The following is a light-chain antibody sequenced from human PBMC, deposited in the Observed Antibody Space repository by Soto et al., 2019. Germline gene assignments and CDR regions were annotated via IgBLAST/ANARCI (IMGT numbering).Light chain of an antibody. CDR1: QSVSSN. CDR3: QQYNNWPPIN. Sequence: EIVMTHSPATLSVSPWERATLSCRASQSVSSNLAWYQQKPGQAPRLLIYGASTRATGIPARFSGSGSGTEFTLTISSLQSEDFAVYYCQQYNNWPPINFGQGTRLEIK. V-gene: IGKV3-15*01. J-gene: IGKJ5*01. CDR2: GAS.